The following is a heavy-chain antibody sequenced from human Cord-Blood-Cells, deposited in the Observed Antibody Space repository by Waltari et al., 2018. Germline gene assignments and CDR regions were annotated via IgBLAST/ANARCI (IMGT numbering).Heavy chain of an antibody. Sequence: QGLEWMGGIIPIFGTANYAQKFQGRVTITADESTSTAYMELCSLRSEDTAVYYCARGFSPYGGDCYEYFQHWGQGTLVTVSS. CDR2: IIPIFGTA. J-gene: IGHJ1*01. D-gene: IGHD2-21*01. V-gene: IGHV1-69*01. CDR3: ARGFSPYGGDCYEYFQH.